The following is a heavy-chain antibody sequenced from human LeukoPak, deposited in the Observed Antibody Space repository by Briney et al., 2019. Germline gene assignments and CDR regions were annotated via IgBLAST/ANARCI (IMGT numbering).Heavy chain of an antibody. J-gene: IGHJ4*02. V-gene: IGHV1-18*01. CDR1: GYTFTSYG. CDR3: ARDITIFGVVINPADY. D-gene: IGHD3-3*01. Sequence: ASVKVSCKASGYTFTSYGISWVRQAPGQGLEWMGWISAYNGNTNYAQKLQGRVTMTTDTSTSTAYMELRSLRSDDTPVYYCARDITIFGVVINPADYWGQGTLVTVSS. CDR2: ISAYNGNT.